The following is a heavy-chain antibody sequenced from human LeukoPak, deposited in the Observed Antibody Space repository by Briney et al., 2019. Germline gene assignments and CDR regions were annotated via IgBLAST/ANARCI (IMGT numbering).Heavy chain of an antibody. J-gene: IGHJ6*02. V-gene: IGHV3-9*01. CDR2: ISWNSGSI. Sequence: GRSLRLSCAASGFSFDDFAMHWVRQAPGKGLEWVSSISWNSGSIGYADFVEGRFTISRDNAKNSLYLQMNSLRAEDTAVCYCAGRRVTIFGVVDYYYGMDVWGQGTTVTVSS. CDR1: GFSFDDFA. CDR3: AGRRVTIFGVVDYYYGMDV. D-gene: IGHD3-3*01.